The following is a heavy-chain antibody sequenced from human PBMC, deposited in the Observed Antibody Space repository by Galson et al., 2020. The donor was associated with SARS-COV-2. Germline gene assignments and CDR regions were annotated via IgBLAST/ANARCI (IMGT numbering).Heavy chain of an antibody. J-gene: IGHJ4*02. D-gene: IGHD4-4*01. Sequence: GGSLRLSCAASGFTFSDYYMSWIRQAPGKGLEWVSYISSSSYTNYADSVKGRFTISRDNAKNSLYLQMNSLRAEDTAVYYCARLSNPPSQYYFDYWGQGTLVTVSS. CDR2: ISSSSYT. CDR3: ARLSNPPSQYYFDY. V-gene: IGHV3-11*06. CDR1: GFTFSDYY.